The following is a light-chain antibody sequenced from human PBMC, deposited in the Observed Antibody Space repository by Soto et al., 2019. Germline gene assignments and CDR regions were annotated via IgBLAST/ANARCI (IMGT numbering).Light chain of an antibody. CDR2: EVN. Sequence: QSALTQPPSVSGSPGQSVTISCTGTSSDVGSYNRLSWYQQPTGTAPKLIMYEVNTRPSGVPDRFSGSKSGSTASLTISGLQAEDEADYYCSLYISGSTYVFGTGTKLTVL. CDR3: SLYISGSTYV. V-gene: IGLV2-18*01. CDR1: SSDVGSYNR. J-gene: IGLJ1*01.